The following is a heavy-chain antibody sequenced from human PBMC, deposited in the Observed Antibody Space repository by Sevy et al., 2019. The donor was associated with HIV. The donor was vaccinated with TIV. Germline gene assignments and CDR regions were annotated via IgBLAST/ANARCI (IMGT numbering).Heavy chain of an antibody. CDR2: IKGKIYHGTI. J-gene: IGHJ4*02. CDR1: GFTFSNAW. V-gene: IGHV3-15*01. CDR3: TTATWSQEDYFNS. D-gene: IGHD2-8*02. Sequence: GGSLRLSCAASGFTFSNAWLSWVRQAPGKGLEWVGLIKGKIYHGTIDYAAPVKGRFSTSREDSKNTLFLQMTSLKTEETAVYYCTTATWSQEDYFNSWGQGTLVTVSS.